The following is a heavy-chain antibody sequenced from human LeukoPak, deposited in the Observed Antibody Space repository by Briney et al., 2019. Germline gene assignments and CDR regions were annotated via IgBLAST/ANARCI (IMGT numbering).Heavy chain of an antibody. D-gene: IGHD3-16*01. CDR1: GGSFSGYY. CDR2: INHSGST. J-gene: IGHJ4*02. CDR3: ARDPVGVRDY. Sequence: SETLSLTCAVYGGSFSGYYWSWIRQPPGKGLEWIGEINHSGSTNYNPSLKSRVTISVDTSKNQLSLKLSSVTAADTAVYYCARDPVGVRDYWGQGTLVTVSS. V-gene: IGHV4-34*01.